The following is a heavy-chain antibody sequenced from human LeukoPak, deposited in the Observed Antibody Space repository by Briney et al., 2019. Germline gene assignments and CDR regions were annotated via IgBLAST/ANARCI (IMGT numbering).Heavy chain of an antibody. CDR2: ISGSGGST. J-gene: IGHJ6*03. CDR1: GFTFSSYA. Sequence: PGGSLRLSCAASGFTFSSYAMSWVRQAPGKGLEWVSAISGSGGSTYCADSVKGRFTISRDNSKNTLYLQMNSLRAEDTAVYYCAKDLGAAPSLGRYMDVWGKGTTVTVSS. CDR3: AKDLGAAPSLGRYMDV. D-gene: IGHD6-6*01. V-gene: IGHV3-23*01.